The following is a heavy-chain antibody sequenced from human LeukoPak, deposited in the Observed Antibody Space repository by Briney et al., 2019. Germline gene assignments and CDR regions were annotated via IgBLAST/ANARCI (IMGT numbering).Heavy chain of an antibody. CDR1: GGTFSSYD. CDR3: AREPGIAAAGPTAYFDY. D-gene: IGHD6-13*01. V-gene: IGHV1-69*13. CDR2: IIPIFGTA. J-gene: IGHJ4*02. Sequence: ASVTVSCKASGGTFSSYDISWVRQAPGQGLEWMGGIIPIFGTANYAQKFQGRVTITADESTSTAYMELSSLRSEDTAVYYCAREPGIAAAGPTAYFDYWGQGTLVTVSS.